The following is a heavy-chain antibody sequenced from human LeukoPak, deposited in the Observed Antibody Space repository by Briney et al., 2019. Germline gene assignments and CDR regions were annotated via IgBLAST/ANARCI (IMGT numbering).Heavy chain of an antibody. D-gene: IGHD3-3*01. CDR2: ISYDGSNK. Sequence: GGSLRLPCAASGFTFSSYAMHWVRQAPGKGLEWVAVISYDGSNKYYADSVKGRFTISRDNSKNTLYLQMNSLRAEDTAVYYCARERDDFWSGYYPNYYYYGMDVWGQGTTVTVSS. CDR3: ARERDDFWSGYYPNYYYYGMDV. CDR1: GFTFSSYA. V-gene: IGHV3-30-3*01. J-gene: IGHJ6*02.